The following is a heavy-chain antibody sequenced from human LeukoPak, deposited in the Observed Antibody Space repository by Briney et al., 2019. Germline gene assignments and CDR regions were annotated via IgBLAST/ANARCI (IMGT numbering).Heavy chain of an antibody. CDR1: GFTFSNAW. V-gene: IGHV3-15*01. J-gene: IGHJ4*02. CDR3: TTELIYGSGSYYKGDY. Sequence: GGSLRLSCAASGFTFSNAWMSWVRQAPGKGLEWVGRIKSKTDGGTTDYAAPVKGRSTISRDDSKNTLYLQMNSLKTEDTAVYYCTTELIYGSGSYYKGDYWGQGTLVTVSS. CDR2: IKSKTDGGTT. D-gene: IGHD3-10*01.